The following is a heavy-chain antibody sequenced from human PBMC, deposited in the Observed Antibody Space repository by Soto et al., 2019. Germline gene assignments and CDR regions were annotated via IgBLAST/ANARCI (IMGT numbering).Heavy chain of an antibody. J-gene: IGHJ4*02. V-gene: IGHV4-4*02. CDR2: IYHTGST. D-gene: IGHD2-21*01. CDR3: ARDSGGGADY. Sequence: QVQLQGSGTGLLKPSGTLSLTCAVSGGSISSSNWWSWVRQPPGKGLEWIGEIYHTGSTTYNPSHNSRVTISVDKSKNQFSLELSSVTAADTAVYYCARDSGGGADYWGQGTLVTVSS. CDR1: GGSISSSNW.